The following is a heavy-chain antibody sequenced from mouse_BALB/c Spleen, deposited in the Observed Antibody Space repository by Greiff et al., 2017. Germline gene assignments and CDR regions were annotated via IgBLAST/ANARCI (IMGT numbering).Heavy chain of an antibody. CDR2: IYPSDSYT. J-gene: IGHJ2*01. D-gene: IGHD2-14*01. CDR3: TKGEVLDY. Sequence: QVQLQQPGAELVRPGASVKLSCKASGYTFTSYWINWVKQRPGQGLEWIGNIYPSDSYTNYNQKFKDKATLTVDKSSSTAYMQLSSPTSEDSAVYYWTKGEVLDYWGQGTTLTVSS. V-gene: IGHV1-69*02. CDR1: GYTFTSYW.